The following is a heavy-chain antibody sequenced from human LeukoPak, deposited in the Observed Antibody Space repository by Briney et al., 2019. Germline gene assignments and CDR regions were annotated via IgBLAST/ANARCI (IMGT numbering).Heavy chain of an antibody. J-gene: IGHJ5*02. V-gene: IGHV3-23*01. D-gene: IGHD1-7*01. CDR1: GFTFSSHA. CDR3: AKDRGELWFDP. CDR2: IIVSGDRT. Sequence: PGGSLRLSCAASGFTFSSHAMSWVRPAAGKGVEWVSAIIVSGDRTYSADSVKGRFTISRDNSMNTLYLQMNSLRAEDTAVYYCAKDRGELWFDPWGQGTLVTVSS.